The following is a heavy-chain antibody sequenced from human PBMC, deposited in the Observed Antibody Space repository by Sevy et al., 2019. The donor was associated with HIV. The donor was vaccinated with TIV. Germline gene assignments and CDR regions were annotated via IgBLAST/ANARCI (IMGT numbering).Heavy chain of an antibody. Sequence: GGSLRLSCAASGFTFSTYNMNWVRQAPGKGLEWVSSINGRGNYIYYAESVKGRFTISRDNAKNSLYLQMNSLRAEDTAVYYCAREDGIVGSTSAFDIWGQGTMVTVSS. D-gene: IGHD1-26*01. J-gene: IGHJ3*02. V-gene: IGHV3-21*01. CDR1: GFTFSTYN. CDR3: AREDGIVGSTSAFDI. CDR2: INGRGNYI.